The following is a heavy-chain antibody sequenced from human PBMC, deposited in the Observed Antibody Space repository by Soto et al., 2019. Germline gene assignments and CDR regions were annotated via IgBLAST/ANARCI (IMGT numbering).Heavy chain of an antibody. J-gene: IGHJ4*02. Sequence: QVQLVESGGGVVQPGRSLRLSCAASGFTFSSYAMHWVRQAPGKGLEWVAVISYDGSNKYYADSVKGRFTISRDNSKNTLYLQMNSLRAADTAVYYCARGVIGSSSPLGEDDYWGQGTLVTVSS. V-gene: IGHV3-30-3*01. CDR3: ARGVIGSSSPLGEDDY. D-gene: IGHD6-13*01. CDR1: GFTFSSYA. CDR2: ISYDGSNK.